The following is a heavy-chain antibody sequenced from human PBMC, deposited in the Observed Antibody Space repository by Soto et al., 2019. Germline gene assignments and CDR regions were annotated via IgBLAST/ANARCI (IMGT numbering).Heavy chain of an antibody. D-gene: IGHD3-10*01. CDR1: GDTFNTYP. CDR3: ARDGYAYGSGSFLAT. J-gene: IGHJ5*02. Sequence: QVQLVQSGAEVKKPGSSVKISCKASGDTFNTYPITWVRQAPGQGLEWMGRIVPILGVPNSAQKFQGRLTFTADKSTATVYMELSSLRAEDTAFYYCARDGYAYGSGSFLATWGQGTLVIVSS. V-gene: IGHV1-69*04. CDR2: IVPILGVP.